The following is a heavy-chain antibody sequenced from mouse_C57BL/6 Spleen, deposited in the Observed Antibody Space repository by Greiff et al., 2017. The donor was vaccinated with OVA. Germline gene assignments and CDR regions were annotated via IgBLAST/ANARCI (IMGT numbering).Heavy chain of an antibody. CDR1: GYTFTGYW. Sequence: VQLQQSGAELMKPGASVKLSCKASGYTFTGYWIEWVKQRPGHGLEWIGKILPGSGSTNYNEKLKGKATFTADTSSNPAYLQLSSLTTEDSAIYYCARPHYDSSYEGFAYWGQGTLVTVSA. J-gene: IGHJ3*01. CDR2: ILPGSGST. CDR3: ARPHYDSSYEGFAY. D-gene: IGHD1-1*01. V-gene: IGHV1-9*01.